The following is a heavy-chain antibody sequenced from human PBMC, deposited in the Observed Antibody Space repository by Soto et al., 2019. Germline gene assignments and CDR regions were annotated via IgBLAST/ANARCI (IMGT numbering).Heavy chain of an antibody. Sequence: AGGSLRLSCAASGFTFSSYWMSWVRQAPGKGLEWVANIKQDGSEKYYVDSVKGRFTISRDNAKNTLYLQMNSLRAEDTAVYYCARDRTEYSSPYYYGMDVWGQGTTVTVSS. CDR2: IKQDGSEK. J-gene: IGHJ6*02. CDR1: GFTFSSYW. CDR3: ARDRTEYSSPYYYGMDV. D-gene: IGHD6-6*01. V-gene: IGHV3-7*01.